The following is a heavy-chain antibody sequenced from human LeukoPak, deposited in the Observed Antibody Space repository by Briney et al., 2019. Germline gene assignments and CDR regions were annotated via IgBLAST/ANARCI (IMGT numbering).Heavy chain of an antibody. V-gene: IGHV3-30*18. CDR1: GFTLSSYG. J-gene: IGHJ5*02. CDR2: ISYDGSNK. CDR3: AKEGYRTYCGDDCYSWFDP. D-gene: IGHD2-21*02. Sequence: GRSLRLSCAASGFTLSSYGMHWVRQAPGKGLEWVALISYDGSNKYYADSVKGRFTISRDNSKNTLYLQMNSLRAEDTAVYYCAKEGYRTYCGDDCYSWFDPWGQGTLVTVSS.